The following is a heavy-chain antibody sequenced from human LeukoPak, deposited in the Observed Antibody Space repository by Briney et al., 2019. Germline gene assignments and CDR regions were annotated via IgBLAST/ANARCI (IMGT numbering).Heavy chain of an antibody. V-gene: IGHV3-21*01. CDR3: ARETAGFDY. J-gene: IGHJ4*02. CDR1: GFTFNTYG. Sequence: KTGGSARLSCAASGFTFNTYGMNWVRLAPGKGLEWVSSISSSSSYIYYADSVKGRFTISRDNAKNSLYLQMNSLRAEDTAVYYCARETAGFDYWGQGTLVTVSS. CDR2: ISSSSSYI.